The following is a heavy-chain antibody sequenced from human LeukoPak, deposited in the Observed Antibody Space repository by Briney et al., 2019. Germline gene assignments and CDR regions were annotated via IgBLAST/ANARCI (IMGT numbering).Heavy chain of an antibody. CDR3: ATSITMVRGVIISGDWFDP. CDR1: GYTFTSYS. J-gene: IGHJ5*02. V-gene: IGHV1-18*01. D-gene: IGHD3-10*01. CDR2: ISPY. Sequence: ASVKVSCKTSGYTFTSYSISWVRQAPGQGLEWMGSISPYAQKLQGRVTMTTDTSTSTAYMDLRSLRSDDTALYYCATSITMVRGVIISGDWFDPWGQGTLVTVSS.